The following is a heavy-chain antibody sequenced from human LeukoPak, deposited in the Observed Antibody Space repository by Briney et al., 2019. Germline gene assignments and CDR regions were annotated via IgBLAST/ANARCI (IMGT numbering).Heavy chain of an antibody. V-gene: IGHV1-18*04. CDR3: ARDGHVVVPALPGY. J-gene: IGHJ4*02. CDR1: GYTFTSYG. D-gene: IGHD2-2*01. CDR2: ISAYNGNT. Sequence: ASVKVSCKASGYTFTSYGISWVRQAPGQGLEWMGWISAYNGNTNYAQKLQGRVTMTTDTSTSTAYMELRSPRSDDTAVYYCARDGHVVVPALPGYWGQGTLVTVSS.